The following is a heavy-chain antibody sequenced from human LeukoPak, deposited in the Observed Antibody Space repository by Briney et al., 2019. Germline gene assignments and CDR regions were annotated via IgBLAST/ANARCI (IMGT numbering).Heavy chain of an antibody. Sequence: SETLSLTCTVSGGSISSYYWSWIRQPAGKGLEWIGRIYTSGGTNYNPSLKSRVTMSVDTSKNQFSLKLSSVTAADTAVYYCAGAYLYSGSYPDDAFDIWGQGTMVTVSS. CDR1: GGSISSYY. CDR3: AGAYLYSGSYPDDAFDI. V-gene: IGHV4-4*07. D-gene: IGHD1-26*01. J-gene: IGHJ3*02. CDR2: IYTSGGT.